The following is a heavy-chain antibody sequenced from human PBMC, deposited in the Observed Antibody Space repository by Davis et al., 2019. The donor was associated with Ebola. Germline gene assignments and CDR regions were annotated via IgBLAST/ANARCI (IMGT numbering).Heavy chain of an antibody. CDR2: IYYSGST. Sequence: MPSETLSLTCTVSGGSISSSSYYWSWIRQPPGKGLEWIGYIYYSGSTYYNPSLKSRVTISVDTSKNQFSLKLSSVTAADTAVYYCARETTTVTTGWFDPWGQGTLVTVSS. CDR3: ARETTTVTTGWFDP. J-gene: IGHJ5*02. V-gene: IGHV4-30-4*01. CDR1: GGSISSSSYY. D-gene: IGHD4-17*01.